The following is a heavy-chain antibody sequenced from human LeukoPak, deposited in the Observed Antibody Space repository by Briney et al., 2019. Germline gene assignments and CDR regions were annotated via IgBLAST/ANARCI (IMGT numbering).Heavy chain of an antibody. V-gene: IGHV4-61*02. CDR3: ARVAGSVAAFV. D-gene: IGHD3-10*01. CDR2: IYTTGST. J-gene: IGHJ3*01. CDR1: GGSISSGSYY. Sequence: PSETLSLTCTVSGGSISSGSYYWSWIRQPAGKGLEWIGRIYTTGSTNYNPSLKSRVTISADTSKNQFSLKLSSVTAADTAVYCCARVAGSVAAFVWGQGTMVTVSS.